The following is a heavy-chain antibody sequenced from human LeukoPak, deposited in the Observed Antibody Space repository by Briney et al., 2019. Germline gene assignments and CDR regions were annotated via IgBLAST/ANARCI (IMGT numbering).Heavy chain of an antibody. CDR1: GFTFSSYS. CDR3: ARGVTRYCSSTSCYYFDF. V-gene: IGHV3-33*08. J-gene: IGHJ4*02. Sequence: GGSLRLSCAASGFTFSSYSMNWVRQAPGKGLEWVAVIWYDGSNKYYADSVKGRFTISRDNSKNTLYLQMNSLRAEDTAVYYCARGVTRYCSSTSCYYFDFWGQGTLVTVSS. CDR2: IWYDGSNK. D-gene: IGHD2-2*01.